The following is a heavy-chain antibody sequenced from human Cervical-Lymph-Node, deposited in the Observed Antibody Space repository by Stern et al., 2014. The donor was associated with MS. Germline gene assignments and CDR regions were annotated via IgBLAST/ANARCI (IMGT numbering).Heavy chain of an antibody. CDR2: LSWNNGII. V-gene: IGHV3-9*01. CDR3: VKIKGYGEFDY. D-gene: IGHD5-12*01. Sequence: VKLVESEGGLVQPGRSLRVSCGASGYRFAVNDMHWVRQAPGQGLEWVAVLSWNNGIIDYADFAKGRFTISRDNAKNSLYLQMNNLRREDTALYFCVKIKGYGEFDYGGQGTLVIVS. CDR1: GYRFAVND. J-gene: IGHJ4*02.